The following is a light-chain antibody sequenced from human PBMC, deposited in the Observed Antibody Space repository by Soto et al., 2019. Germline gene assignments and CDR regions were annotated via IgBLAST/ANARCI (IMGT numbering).Light chain of an antibody. CDR3: SSYTTSRTVEAV. Sequence: QSALTQPASVSGSPGQSITISCTGTSSDVGGYNYVSWYQQHPGKAPKLVIFEVSNRPSGVSVRFSGSKSGNTASLTISGLQAEDEANYYCSSYTTSRTVEAVFGGGTKLTVL. CDR1: SSDVGGYNY. V-gene: IGLV2-14*01. J-gene: IGLJ3*02. CDR2: EVS.